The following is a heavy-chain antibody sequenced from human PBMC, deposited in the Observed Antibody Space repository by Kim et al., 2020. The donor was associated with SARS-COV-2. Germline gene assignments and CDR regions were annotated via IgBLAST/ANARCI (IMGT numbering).Heavy chain of an antibody. J-gene: IGHJ4*02. CDR3: AKGLGYSGYDYGAFDY. V-gene: IGHV3-23*01. D-gene: IGHD5-12*01. Sequence: SLKGRFTISRDNSKNTLYLQMNSLRAEDTAVYYCAKGLGYSGYDYGAFDYWGQGTLVTVSS.